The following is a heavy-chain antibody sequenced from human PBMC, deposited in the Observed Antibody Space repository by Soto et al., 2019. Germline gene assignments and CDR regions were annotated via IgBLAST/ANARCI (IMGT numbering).Heavy chain of an antibody. J-gene: IGHJ4*02. CDR3: ARRVYSGSGRDYFDR. CDR1: GGPISSSGHF. CDR2: IYYTGTT. D-gene: IGHD1-26*01. Sequence: SETLSLTCSVSGGPISSSGHFWAWIRQPPGRGLEWLATIYYTGTTYHNPSLKSRLTISMDTSKDQFSLDLTSMTAADTALYFCARRVYSGSGRDYFDRWGQGSLVTVSS. V-gene: IGHV4-39*01.